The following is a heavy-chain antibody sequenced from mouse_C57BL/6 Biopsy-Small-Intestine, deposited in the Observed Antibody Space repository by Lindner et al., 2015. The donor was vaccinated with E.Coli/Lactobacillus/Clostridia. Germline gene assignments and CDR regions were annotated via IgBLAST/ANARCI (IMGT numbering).Heavy chain of an antibody. D-gene: IGHD1-2*01. CDR1: GYTFTNFG. CDR3: VRGPGPSVVVAIPFDF. V-gene: IGHV1-4*01. CDR2: ISPYNGKT. Sequence: SVKVSCKAVGYTFTNFGVSWVRQAPGQGLEWMGWISPYNGKTQYAQKFQERVTLTTDISTKTVYLELRNLRSDDTAVYYCVRGPGPSVVVAIPFDFWGRGTPLSVSS. J-gene: IGHJ1*01.